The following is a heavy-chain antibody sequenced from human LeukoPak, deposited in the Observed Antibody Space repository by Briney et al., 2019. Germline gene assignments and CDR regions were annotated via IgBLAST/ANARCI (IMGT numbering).Heavy chain of an antibody. CDR2: INHSGGT. V-gene: IGHV4-34*01. D-gene: IGHD6-13*01. CDR1: GGSFSGYY. Sequence: PSETLSLTCAVYGGSFSGYYWSWIRQPPGKGLEWIGEINHSGGTNYNPSLKSRVTISVDTSKNQFSLKLSSVTAADTAVYYCARGDGSSSWTPHWYFDLWGRGTLVTVSS. J-gene: IGHJ2*01. CDR3: ARGDGSSSWTPHWYFDL.